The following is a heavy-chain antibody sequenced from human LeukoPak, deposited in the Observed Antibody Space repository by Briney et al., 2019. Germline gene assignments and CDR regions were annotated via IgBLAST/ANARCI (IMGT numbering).Heavy chain of an antibody. CDR2: ISGSGGST. CDR3: AKGPAGCSGGSCYDAFDI. V-gene: IGHV3-23*01. J-gene: IGHJ3*02. CDR1: GFTFSSYA. D-gene: IGHD2-15*01. Sequence: GGSLRLSCAASGFTFSSYAMSWVRQAPGKGLEWVSAISGSGGSTYYADSVKGRFTISRDNSKNMLYLQMNSLRAEDTAVYYCAKGPAGCSGGSCYDAFDIWGQGTMVTVSS.